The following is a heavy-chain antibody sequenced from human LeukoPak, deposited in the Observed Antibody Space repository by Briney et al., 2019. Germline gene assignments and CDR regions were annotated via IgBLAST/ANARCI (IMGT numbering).Heavy chain of an antibody. Sequence: SETLSLTCTVSGGSISSGGYYWSWIRQHPGKGLEWIGYIYYSGSTYYNPSLKSRVTISVDTSKNQFSLKLSSVTAADTAVYYCVRVTRKDSAFDIWGQGTMVTVSS. J-gene: IGHJ3*02. CDR2: IYYSGST. CDR1: GGSISSGGYY. CDR3: VRVTRKDSAFDI. V-gene: IGHV4-31*03. D-gene: IGHD1-14*01.